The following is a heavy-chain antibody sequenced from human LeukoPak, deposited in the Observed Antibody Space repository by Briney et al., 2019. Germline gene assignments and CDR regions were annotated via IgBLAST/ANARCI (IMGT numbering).Heavy chain of an antibody. J-gene: IGHJ5*02. V-gene: IGHV3-7*03. CDR1: GFTFSSYW. CDR3: ARVEKYTSSGPTDP. Sequence: GGSLRLSCAASGFTFSSYWMSWVRQAPGKGLEWVANIKQDGSDKYYVDSVRGRFTISRDNAKNSLYVQMNSLRVEDTAVYYCARVEKYTSSGPTDPWGQGTLVTVSS. CDR2: IKQDGSDK. D-gene: IGHD6-13*01.